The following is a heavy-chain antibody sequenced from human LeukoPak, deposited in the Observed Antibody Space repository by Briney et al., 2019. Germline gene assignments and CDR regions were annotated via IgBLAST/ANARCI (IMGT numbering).Heavy chain of an antibody. Sequence: GVSLRLSCAASGFTFSSYDMSWVRQAPGKGLEWVSAISGSGGTTYYPDSGKGRFTVSRDNSKNTLYLQMNSLRAEHTAVYYCAKRLPYYYDYWGQGTLVTVSS. D-gene: IGHD5-18*01. J-gene: IGHJ4*02. CDR3: AKRLPYYYDY. CDR2: ISGSGGTT. V-gene: IGHV3-23*01. CDR1: GFTFSSYD.